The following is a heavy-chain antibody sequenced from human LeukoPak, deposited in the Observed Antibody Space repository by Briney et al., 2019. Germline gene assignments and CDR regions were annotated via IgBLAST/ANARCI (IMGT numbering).Heavy chain of an antibody. Sequence: PGGSLRLSCAASGFTFSSYAMHWVRQAPGKGLEWVAVISYDGSNKYYADSVKGRFTISRDNSKNTLCLQMNSLRAEDTAVYYCAEPYYYDSSQIDYWGQGTLVTVSS. CDR1: GFTFSSYA. J-gene: IGHJ4*02. D-gene: IGHD3-22*01. V-gene: IGHV3-30-3*01. CDR3: AEPYYYDSSQIDY. CDR2: ISYDGSNK.